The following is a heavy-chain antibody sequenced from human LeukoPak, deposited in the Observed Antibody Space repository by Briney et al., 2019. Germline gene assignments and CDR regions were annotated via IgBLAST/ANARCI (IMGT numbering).Heavy chain of an antibody. D-gene: IGHD3-22*01. CDR2: IIPIFGTA. CDR1: GYTLTELS. V-gene: IGHV1-69*13. CDR3: AREQARITMIVVVPKDYYGMDV. Sequence: ASVKVSCKVSGYTLTELSMHWVRQAPGQGLEWMGGIIPIFGTANYAQKFQGRVTITADESTSTAYMELSSLRSEDTAVYYCAREQARITMIVVVPKDYYGMDVWGQGTTVTVSS. J-gene: IGHJ6*02.